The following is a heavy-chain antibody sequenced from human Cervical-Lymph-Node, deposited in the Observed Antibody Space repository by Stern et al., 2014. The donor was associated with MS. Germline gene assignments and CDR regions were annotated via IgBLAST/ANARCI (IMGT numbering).Heavy chain of an antibody. V-gene: IGHV4-59*01. D-gene: IGHD1-26*01. J-gene: IGHJ4*02. Sequence: QLQLQESGPGLVKPSETLSLTCTVSGGSISSFYWSWIRQPPGKGLEWIGYISYSGSTNYNPSLKSRVTISVDTSKNQFSLRLSSVTAADTAVYYCARGGPWELPHDYWGQGTLVTVSS. CDR2: ISYSGST. CDR3: ARGGPWELPHDY. CDR1: GGSISSFY.